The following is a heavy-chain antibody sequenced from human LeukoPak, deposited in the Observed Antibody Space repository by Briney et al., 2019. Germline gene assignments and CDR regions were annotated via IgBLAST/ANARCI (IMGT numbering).Heavy chain of an antibody. V-gene: IGHV4-4*02. CDR3: AREDYGWDAFDI. CDR2: IFHGGSA. Sequence: PSETLSLTCTVSGASISNANWWTWVRQPPGKGLEWIGEIFHGGSANYNPSLKSQVTFSVDKSKNHFSLNLISVTAADTAVYYCAREDYGWDAFDIWAKGQWSPSLQ. D-gene: IGHD4-17*01. J-gene: IGHJ3*02. CDR1: GASISNANW.